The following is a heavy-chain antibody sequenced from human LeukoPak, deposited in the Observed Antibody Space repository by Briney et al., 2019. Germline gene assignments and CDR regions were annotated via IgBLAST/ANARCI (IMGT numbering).Heavy chain of an antibody. Sequence: GGSLRLSCAASGFAFSSYAMSWVRQAPGKGLEWVSAISGSGGNTYYADSVKGQFTISRDNSKNTLYLQMNSLRAEDTAVYYCAKDYIVAAPTGFDYWGQGTLVTVSS. V-gene: IGHV3-23*01. CDR3: AKDYIVAAPTGFDY. CDR2: ISGSGGNT. D-gene: IGHD6-13*01. CDR1: GFAFSSYA. J-gene: IGHJ4*02.